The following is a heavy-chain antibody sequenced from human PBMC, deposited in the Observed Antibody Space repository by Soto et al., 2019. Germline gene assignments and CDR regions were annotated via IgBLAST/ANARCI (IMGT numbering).Heavy chain of an antibody. Sequence: QVQLVQSGAEMKKPGSSVKVSCKASGGTFSSYTISWVRQAPGQGLEWMGRIIPILAIANYAQKFQGRVTITADKSTSTAYMELSSLRSEDTAVYYCAFIAARSDYWGQGTLVTVSS. D-gene: IGHD6-6*01. CDR2: IIPILAIA. J-gene: IGHJ4*02. CDR3: AFIAARSDY. CDR1: GGTFSSYT. V-gene: IGHV1-69*02.